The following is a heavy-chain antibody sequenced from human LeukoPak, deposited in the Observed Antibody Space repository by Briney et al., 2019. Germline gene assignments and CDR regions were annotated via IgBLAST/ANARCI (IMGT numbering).Heavy chain of an antibody. D-gene: IGHD3-10*01. Sequence: ASVKVSCKASGYTFTSYGISWVRQAPGQGLEWMGWISAYNGNTNYAQKLQGRVTVTTDTSTSTAYMELRSLRSDDTAVYYCARVHEGVLLWFGELSGGGYYFDYWGQGTLVTVSS. V-gene: IGHV1-18*01. J-gene: IGHJ4*02. CDR2: ISAYNGNT. CDR1: GYTFTSYG. CDR3: ARVHEGVLLWFGELSGGGYYFDY.